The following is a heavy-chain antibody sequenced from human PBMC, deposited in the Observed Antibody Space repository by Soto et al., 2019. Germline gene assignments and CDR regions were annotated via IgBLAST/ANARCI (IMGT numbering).Heavy chain of an antibody. D-gene: IGHD3-22*01. Sequence: QVQLVQSGAEVKKPGSSVKVSCKASGGTFSRYAVSWVRQAPGQGLEWMGRMIGMFGTPKYAQKFQGRITIKADELACTDFIELSSLRSADTAMYYCATAENYHASSGYVSWGQGTLVTVSS. J-gene: IGHJ5*02. CDR3: ATAENYHASSGYVS. V-gene: IGHV1-69*01. CDR1: GGTFSRYA. CDR2: MIGMFGTP.